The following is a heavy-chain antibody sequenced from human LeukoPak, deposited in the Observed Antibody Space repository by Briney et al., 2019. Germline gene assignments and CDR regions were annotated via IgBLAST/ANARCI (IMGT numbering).Heavy chain of an antibody. J-gene: IGHJ4*02. D-gene: IGHD6-13*01. CDR3: ARGASGRIAAAGPRQIDY. Sequence: GASVKVSCKASGGTFSSYAISWVRQAPGQGLEWMGGITPIFGTADYAQKFQGRVTITADESTSTAYMELSSLRSEDTAVYYCARGASGRIAAAGPRQIDYWGQGTLVTVSS. CDR2: ITPIFGTA. V-gene: IGHV1-69*13. CDR1: GGTFSSYA.